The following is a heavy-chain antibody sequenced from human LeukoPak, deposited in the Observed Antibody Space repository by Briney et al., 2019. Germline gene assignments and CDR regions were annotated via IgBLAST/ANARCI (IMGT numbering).Heavy chain of an antibody. CDR1: GGSISSSSYY. CDR2: IYYSGST. V-gene: IGHV4-39*01. Sequence: SETLSLTCTVSGGSISSSSYYWGWIRQPPGKGLEWIGSIYYSGSTYYNPSLKSRVTISVDTSKNQFSLKLSSVTAADTAVYYCAQIPARYSGSHRDYWGQGTLVTVSS. J-gene: IGHJ4*02. CDR3: AQIPARYSGSHRDY. D-gene: IGHD1-26*01.